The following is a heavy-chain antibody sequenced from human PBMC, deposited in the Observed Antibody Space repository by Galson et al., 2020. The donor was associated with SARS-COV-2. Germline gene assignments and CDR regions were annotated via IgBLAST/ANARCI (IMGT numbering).Heavy chain of an antibody. D-gene: IGHD2-15*01. CDR1: GFTFSNAW. V-gene: IGHV3-15*01. CDR3: TTATLDCSCVSCYEFLVD. CDR2: IKSKTDGGTT. Sequence: GGSLRLSCAASGFTFSNAWMSWVRQAPGKGLEWVGRIKSKTDGGTTDYAAPVKGRFTISRDDSKNTLYLQMNSLKTEDTAVYYCTTATLDCSCVSCYEFLVDWGQETLVTVSS. J-gene: IGHJ4*02.